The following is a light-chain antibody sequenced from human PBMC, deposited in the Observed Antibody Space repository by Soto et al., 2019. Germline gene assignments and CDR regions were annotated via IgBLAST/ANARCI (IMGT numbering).Light chain of an antibody. J-gene: IGKJ1*01. CDR3: QQYGGSPQT. CDR2: DAS. CDR1: QSVSSY. Sequence: EIVLTQSPGTLSLSPGERATLSCRASQSVSSYLAWYQQKPGQAPRLLIYDASTRATAIPDRFSGSGSGTDFTLTISRLEPEDFAVYYCQQYGGSPQTFGQGTKVEIK. V-gene: IGKV3-20*01.